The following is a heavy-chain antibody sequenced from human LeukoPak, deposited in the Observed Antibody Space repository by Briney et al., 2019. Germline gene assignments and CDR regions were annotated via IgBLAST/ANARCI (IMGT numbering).Heavy chain of an antibody. CDR2: ISGSGGTT. CDR3: AKSAARGYYYYGMDV. V-gene: IGHV3-23*01. D-gene: IGHD2-2*01. CDR1: GFTFSSYA. J-gene: IGHJ6*02. Sequence: GGSLRLSCAASGFTFSSYAMSWVRQAPGKGLEWVSVISGSGGTTYYAESVKGRFTISRDNSKNTLYLQMNSLRAEETAVYYCAKSAARGYYYYGMDVWGQGTTVTDSS.